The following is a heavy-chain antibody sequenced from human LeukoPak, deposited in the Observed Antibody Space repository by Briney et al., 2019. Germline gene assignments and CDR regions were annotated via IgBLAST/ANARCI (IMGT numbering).Heavy chain of an antibody. Sequence: SETLSLTCAVYGGTFSGYYWSWIRQPPGKRLEWVGESNDSGGTNYNPSLKSRVTISADKSKNQVSLRLTSVTAADTAVYYCARRSGWSIDYWGQGTLVTVSS. J-gene: IGHJ4*02. D-gene: IGHD6-19*01. CDR1: GGTFSGYY. V-gene: IGHV4-34*01. CDR3: ARRSGWSIDY. CDR2: SNDSGGT.